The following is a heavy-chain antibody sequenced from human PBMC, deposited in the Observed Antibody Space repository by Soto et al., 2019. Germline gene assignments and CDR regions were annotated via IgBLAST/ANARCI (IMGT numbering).Heavy chain of an antibody. D-gene: IGHD6-19*01. Sequence: EVQLVESGGGLVQPGGSLRLSCSASGFTFRNFAMHWVRQAPGKGLQYVSGVSSNGDVTDYADSVKGRFTISRDNSKKTVYLQMSVLGGDDTVVYYCVKEKTIAVTGGLDFWGQGTLVTVSS. CDR2: VSSNGDVT. V-gene: IGHV3-64D*06. J-gene: IGHJ4*02. CDR1: GFTFRNFA. CDR3: VKEKTIAVTGGLDF.